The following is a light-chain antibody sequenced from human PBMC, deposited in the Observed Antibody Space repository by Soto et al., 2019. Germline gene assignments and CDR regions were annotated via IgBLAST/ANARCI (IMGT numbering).Light chain of an antibody. J-gene: IGKJ1*01. CDR2: KAS. Sequence: DVQMTQSPSTLSASVGDRVTITCRASQSIGDWLAWFQQKPGRAPKLLIYKASSLESGVPSTFSGSASGTEFTLTISSLQPDEFATYYCQHYYDYSWTFGQGTKVDIK. V-gene: IGKV1-5*03. CDR1: QSIGDW. CDR3: QHYYDYSWT.